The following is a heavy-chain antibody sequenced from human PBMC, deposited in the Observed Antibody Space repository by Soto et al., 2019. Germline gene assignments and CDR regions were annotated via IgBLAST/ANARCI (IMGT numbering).Heavy chain of an antibody. Sequence: SDTLSLTCAVYGGSFSGYYWSWIRQPPGKGLEWIGEINHSGSTNYNPSLKSRVTISVDTSKNQFSLKLSSVTAADPAVYYCAREPCGLVILWGQGTLVTVSS. D-gene: IGHD5-12*01. J-gene: IGHJ4*02. CDR3: AREPCGLVIL. V-gene: IGHV4-34*01. CDR2: INHSGST. CDR1: GGSFSGYY.